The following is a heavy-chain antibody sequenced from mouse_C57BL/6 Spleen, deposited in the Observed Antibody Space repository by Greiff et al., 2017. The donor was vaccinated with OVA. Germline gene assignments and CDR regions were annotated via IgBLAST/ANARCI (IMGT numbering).Heavy chain of an antibody. CDR1: GFTFSDYG. CDR3: ASSGYSY. CDR2: ISSGSSTI. D-gene: IGHD3-1*01. J-gene: IGHJ2*01. Sequence: EVKLMESGGGLVKPGGSLKLSCAASGFTFSDYGMHWVRQAPEKGLEWVAYISSGSSTIYYADTVKGRFTISRDNAKNTLFLQVTSLRSEDTAMYYYASSGYSYWGQGTTLTVSS. V-gene: IGHV5-17*01.